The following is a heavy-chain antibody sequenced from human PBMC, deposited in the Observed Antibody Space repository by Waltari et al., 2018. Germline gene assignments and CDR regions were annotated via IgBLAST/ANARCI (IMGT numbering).Heavy chain of an antibody. D-gene: IGHD2-2*01. Sequence: GLEWVAFITYDGSNKYYADSMKGRFTVSRDNSKNTLFLQMNTLRAEDTAVYYCAKDHVVVVPGGMTKVFDYWGQGTLVTVSS. V-gene: IGHV3-30*02. CDR2: ITYDGSNK. CDR3: AKDHVVVVPGGMTKVFDY. J-gene: IGHJ4*02.